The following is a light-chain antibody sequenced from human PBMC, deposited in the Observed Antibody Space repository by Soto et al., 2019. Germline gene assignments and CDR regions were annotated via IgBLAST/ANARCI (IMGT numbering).Light chain of an antibody. CDR2: EVV. J-gene: IGLJ1*01. CDR1: KNDIGVYDF. Sequence: QSVLTQPPSASGSPGQSVTISCTGTKNDIGVYDFVSWYQHHPGKAPRLIIYEVVQRPSGVPDRSSGSKSGNTASLTASGLQAADEADYFCKSYAGSNTYVFGSGTKVTVL. V-gene: IGLV2-8*01. CDR3: KSYAGSNTYV.